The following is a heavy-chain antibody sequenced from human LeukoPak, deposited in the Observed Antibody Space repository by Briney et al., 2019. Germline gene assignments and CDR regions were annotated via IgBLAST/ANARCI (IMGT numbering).Heavy chain of an antibody. J-gene: IGHJ4*02. Sequence: ASVKVSCKASGGTFSSYAISWVRQAPGQGLEWMGWINPNSGGTNYAQKFQGRVTMTRDTSISTAYMELSRLRSDDTAVYYCARTAAAGTLFDYWGQGTLVTVSS. V-gene: IGHV1-2*02. CDR2: INPNSGGT. D-gene: IGHD6-13*01. CDR3: ARTAAAGTLFDY. CDR1: GGTFSSYA.